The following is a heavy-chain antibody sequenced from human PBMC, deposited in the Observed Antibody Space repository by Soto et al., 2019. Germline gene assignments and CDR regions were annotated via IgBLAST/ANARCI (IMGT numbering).Heavy chain of an antibody. Sequence: SVKVSCKASGVTFSSYAVSWVRQAPGQGLEWMGGIIPIFGTANYAQKFQGRVTITADKSTSTAYMELSSLRSEDTAVYYCARDNPPSIATPGGYYGMDVWGQGTTVTVSS. CDR2: IIPIFGTA. D-gene: IGHD6-6*01. CDR1: GVTFSSYA. J-gene: IGHJ6*02. V-gene: IGHV1-69*06. CDR3: ARDNPPSIATPGGYYGMDV.